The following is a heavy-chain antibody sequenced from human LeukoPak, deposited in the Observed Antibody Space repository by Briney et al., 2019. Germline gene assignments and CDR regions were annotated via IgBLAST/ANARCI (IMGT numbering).Heavy chain of an antibody. CDR2: IWYDGSNK. V-gene: IGHV3-33*01. J-gene: IGHJ6*04. D-gene: IGHD1-14*01. CDR1: GFTFSSYG. CDR3: ARDHHTITDYYYGMYV. Sequence: GGSLRLSCAASGFTFSSYGMHWVRQAPGKGLEWVAVIWYDGSNKYYADSVKGRFTISRDNSKNTLYLQMNSLRAEDTAVYYCARDHHTITDYYYGMYVWGKGTTVTVSS.